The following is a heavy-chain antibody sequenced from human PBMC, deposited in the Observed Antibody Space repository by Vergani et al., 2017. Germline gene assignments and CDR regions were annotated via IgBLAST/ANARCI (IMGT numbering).Heavy chain of an antibody. Sequence: QVQLPQSGPGLVKPSQTLSLTCAISGDRVSNKSAGWNWIRQSPSRVLEWLGRTYFMSKWYNDYAASVKSRMTINSDTSKNLFSLQLQSVTPEDTAVYYCAREDISLTVEGANYMDIWGKGTTVTVSS. J-gene: IGHJ6*03. CDR2: TYFMSKWYN. V-gene: IGHV6-1*01. D-gene: IGHD3-22*01. CDR1: GDRVSNKSAG. CDR3: AREDISLTVEGANYMDI.